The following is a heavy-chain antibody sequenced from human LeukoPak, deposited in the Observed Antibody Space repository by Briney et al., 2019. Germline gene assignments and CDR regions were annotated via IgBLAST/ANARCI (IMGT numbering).Heavy chain of an antibody. V-gene: IGHV3-21*06. D-gene: IGHD2-2*01. CDR1: GFAFSSYN. CDR3: ARAGTCSSTSCDGGIEY. Sequence: GGSLRLSCAASGFAFSSYNMKWVRQAPGKGLEGVSFISSTSTYIYYADSVKGRFTVSRDNSKNLLYLQMDSLRVEDTAVYYCARAGTCSSTSCDGGIEYWGQGTLVTASS. CDR2: ISSTSTYI. J-gene: IGHJ4*02.